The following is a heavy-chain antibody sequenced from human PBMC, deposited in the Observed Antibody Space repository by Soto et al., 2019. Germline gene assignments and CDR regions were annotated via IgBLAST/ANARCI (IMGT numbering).Heavy chain of an antibody. CDR1: GFTFSNYV. D-gene: IGHD1-26*01. J-gene: IGHJ4*02. V-gene: IGHV3-23*01. Sequence: EVPLLESGGGLVQPGGSLRISCAASGFTFSNYVMSWVRQAPGKGLEWVSSISNSGAGKYYADSVKGRFTISRDSSKNTLYLQMNSLRAEDTAVYYCAKEDVGGYYYSGLWGRGTLVTVSS. CDR2: ISNSGAGK. CDR3: AKEDVGGYYYSGL.